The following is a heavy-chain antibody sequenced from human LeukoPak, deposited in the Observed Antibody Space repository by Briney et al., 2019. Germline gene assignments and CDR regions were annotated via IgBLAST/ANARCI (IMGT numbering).Heavy chain of an antibody. V-gene: IGHV4-34*01. CDR2: INHSGST. D-gene: IGHD6-19*01. J-gene: IGHJ4*02. Sequence: LEWIGEINHSGSTNYNPSLKSRVTISVDTSRNQFSLKLSSVTAADTAVYYCATRYSSGWYRSWGQGTLVTVSS. CDR3: ATRYSSGWYRS.